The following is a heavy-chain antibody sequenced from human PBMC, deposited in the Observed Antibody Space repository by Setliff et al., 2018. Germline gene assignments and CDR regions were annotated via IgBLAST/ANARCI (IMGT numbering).Heavy chain of an antibody. CDR2: FYTSGGT. J-gene: IGHJ4*02. CDR3: ASLPYYDSSGYSLSYY. V-gene: IGHV4-61*09. Sequence: SETLSLTCTVSGGSISSGSYYWTWIRQPAGKGLEWIGHFYTSGGTNYNPSLKSRVTISVDTSKNQFSLKLSSVTAADTAVYYCASLPYYDSSGYSLSYYWGQGTLVTVSS. CDR1: GGSISSGSYY. D-gene: IGHD3-22*01.